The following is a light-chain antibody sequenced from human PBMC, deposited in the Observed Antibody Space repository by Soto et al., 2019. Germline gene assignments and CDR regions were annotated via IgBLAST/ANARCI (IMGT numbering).Light chain of an antibody. CDR1: QSISSW. V-gene: IGKV1-5*01. CDR2: DAS. Sequence: DIQMTQSPSTLSASVGDRVTITCRASQSISSWLAWDQQKPGKAPKLLIYDASSLESGVPSRFSGRGSGTEFTLTISSLQPDDFATYYCQQYNSYSYTFGQGTKLGIK. CDR3: QQYNSYSYT. J-gene: IGKJ2*01.